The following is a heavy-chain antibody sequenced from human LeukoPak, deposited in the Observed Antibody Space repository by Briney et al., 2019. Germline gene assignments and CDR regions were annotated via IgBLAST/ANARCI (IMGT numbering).Heavy chain of an antibody. CDR3: AKDIAAAGNFDY. J-gene: IGHJ4*02. D-gene: IGHD6-13*01. Sequence: GRSLRLSCAASGFTFDDYAMHWVRQAPGKGLEWVSGISWNSGSIGYADSVKGRYTISRDNAKNSLYLQMNSLRAEDTALYYCAKDIAAAGNFDYWGRGTLVTVSS. CDR2: ISWNSGSI. V-gene: IGHV3-9*01. CDR1: GFTFDDYA.